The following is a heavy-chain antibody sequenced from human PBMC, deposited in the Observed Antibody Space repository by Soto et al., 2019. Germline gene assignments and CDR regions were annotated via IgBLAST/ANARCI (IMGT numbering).Heavy chain of an antibody. CDR3: VKGEYYYDSSGYYPFDY. CDR2: IYSGGST. CDR1: GFTVSSNY. J-gene: IGHJ4*02. Sequence: GGSLRLSCAASGFTVSSNYMSWVRQAPGKGLEWVSVIYSGGSTYYADSVKGRFTISRDNSKNTLYLQMNSLRAEDTAVYYCVKGEYYYDSSGYYPFDYWGQGTLVTVS. D-gene: IGHD3-22*01. V-gene: IGHV3-53*01.